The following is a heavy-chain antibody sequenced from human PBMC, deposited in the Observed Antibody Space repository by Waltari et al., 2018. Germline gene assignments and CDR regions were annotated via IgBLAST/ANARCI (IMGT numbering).Heavy chain of an antibody. D-gene: IGHD6-13*01. J-gene: IGHJ5*02. CDR2: IYWNDDK. CDR1: GFSLSTSGVG. Sequence: QITLKESGPTLVKPTQTLTLTCTFSGFSLSTSGVGVGWIRQPPGKALEWLALIYWNDDKRYSPSLKSRLTITKDTSKNQVVLTMTNMDPVDTATYYCAHRRRPLYSSSWYHGWFDPWGQGTLVTVSS. CDR3: AHRRRPLYSSSWYHGWFDP. V-gene: IGHV2-5*01.